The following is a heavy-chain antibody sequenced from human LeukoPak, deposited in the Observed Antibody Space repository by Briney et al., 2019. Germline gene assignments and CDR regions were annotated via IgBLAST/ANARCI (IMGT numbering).Heavy chain of an antibody. D-gene: IGHD4-17*01. Sequence: ASVKVSCKASGYTFTSYYMHWVRQAPGQGLEWMGIINPSGGSISYAQKFQGRVTMTRDTSTSTVYMELSSLRSEDTAVYYCARGTTVTTWVPYYYYYGMDVWGQGTTVTASS. V-gene: IGHV1-46*01. CDR1: GYTFTSYY. J-gene: IGHJ6*02. CDR3: ARGTTVTTWVPYYYYYGMDV. CDR2: INPSGGSI.